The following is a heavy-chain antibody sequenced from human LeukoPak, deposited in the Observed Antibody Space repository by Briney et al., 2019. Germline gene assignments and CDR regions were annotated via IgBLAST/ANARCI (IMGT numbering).Heavy chain of an antibody. CDR2: ISSSGSTI. CDR1: GFTFSDYY. J-gene: IGHJ4*02. CDR3: ARASWISTADAVC. Sequence: GGSLRLSCAASGFTFSDYYMSWIRRAPGKGLEWVSYISSSGSTIYYADSVKGRFTLSRDDSRNTVYLQLNNLRVEDTAIYYCARASWISTADAVCWGQGTQVTVSS. D-gene: IGHD2-2*03. V-gene: IGHV3-11*01.